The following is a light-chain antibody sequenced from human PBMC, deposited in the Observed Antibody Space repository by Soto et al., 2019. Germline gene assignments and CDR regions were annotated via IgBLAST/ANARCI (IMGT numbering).Light chain of an antibody. CDR2: DAS. J-gene: IGKJ4*01. Sequence: ENVLTQSPATLSLSPWERATLSCRASQSVSSYLAWYQQKPGQAPRLLIYDASNRATGIPARFSGSGSGTDFTLTISSLEPEDFAVYYCQQRSNWRLTFGGGTKVDIK. V-gene: IGKV3-11*01. CDR3: QQRSNWRLT. CDR1: QSVSSY.